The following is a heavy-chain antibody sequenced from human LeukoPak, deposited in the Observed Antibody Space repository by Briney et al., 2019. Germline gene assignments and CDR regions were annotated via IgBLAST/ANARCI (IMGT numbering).Heavy chain of an antibody. D-gene: IGHD3-3*01. CDR3: ARGRDFWSGYSFDY. J-gene: IGHJ4*02. V-gene: IGHV4-59*01. CDR2: IYYSGST. Sequence: SETLSLTCTVSGGSISSYYWSWIRQPPGKGLEWIGYIYYSGSTNYNPSLKSRVTISVDTSKIQFSLKLNSVTAADTAVYYCARGRDFWSGYSFDYWGQGTLVTVSS. CDR1: GGSISSYY.